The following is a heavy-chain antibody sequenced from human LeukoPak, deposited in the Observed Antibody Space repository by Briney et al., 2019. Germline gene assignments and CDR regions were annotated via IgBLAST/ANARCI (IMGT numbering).Heavy chain of an antibody. CDR2: SYYSGNT. Sequence: PSETLSLTCTVSGGSISSGDYYWSWIRQPPGKGLEWIGYSYYSGNTYYNPSLKSRITISVDTSKNQFSLKLTSVTAADTAVYYCARVTGGPVVVAATLAFDIWGQGTMVTVSS. CDR1: GGSISSGDYY. J-gene: IGHJ3*02. D-gene: IGHD2-15*01. CDR3: ARVTGGPVVVAATLAFDI. V-gene: IGHV4-30-4*08.